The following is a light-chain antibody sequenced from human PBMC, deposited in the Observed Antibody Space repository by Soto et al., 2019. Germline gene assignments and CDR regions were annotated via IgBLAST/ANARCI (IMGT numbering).Light chain of an antibody. J-gene: IGLJ3*02. CDR1: SSDAGNYNY. CDR3: SSYAGSKTL. V-gene: IGLV2-8*01. Sequence: QSVLTQPPSASGSPGQSVTISCTGTSSDAGNYNYVSWYQQHPGKAPKLMIYEVTKRPSGVPDRFSGSKSGNTASLTVSGLQAEDEADYYCSSYAGSKTLFGGGTKVTVL. CDR2: EVT.